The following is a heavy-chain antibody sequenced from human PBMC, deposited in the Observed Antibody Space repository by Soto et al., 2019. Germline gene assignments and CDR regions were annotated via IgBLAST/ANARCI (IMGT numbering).Heavy chain of an antibody. J-gene: IGHJ5*02. D-gene: IGHD3-22*01. V-gene: IGHV3-66*01. CDR1: GFTVSSNY. CDR3: ARNGDSSDYRGWFDP. Sequence: PGGSLRLSCAASGFTVSSNYMSWVRQAPGKGLEWVSVIYSGGNTYYADSVKGRFTISRDNSKNTLYLQMNSLRAEDTAVYYCARNGDSSDYRGWFDPWGQGTLVTVSS. CDR2: IYSGGNT.